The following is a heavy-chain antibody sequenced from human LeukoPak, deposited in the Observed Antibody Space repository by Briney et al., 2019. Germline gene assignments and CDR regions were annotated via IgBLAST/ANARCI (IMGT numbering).Heavy chain of an antibody. CDR1: GYSFTSYW. D-gene: IGHD6-13*01. CDR3: ARQKEDVAAAGTSYYYYYGMDV. CDR2: IYPGDSDT. V-gene: IGHV5-51*01. J-gene: IGHJ6*02. Sequence: GESLKISCKGSGYSFTSYWIGWVRQMPGKGLEWMGIIYPGDSDTRYSPSFQGQVTISTDKSLSTAYLQWSSLKASDTAMYYCARQKEDVAAAGTSYYYYYGMDVWGQGTTVTVSS.